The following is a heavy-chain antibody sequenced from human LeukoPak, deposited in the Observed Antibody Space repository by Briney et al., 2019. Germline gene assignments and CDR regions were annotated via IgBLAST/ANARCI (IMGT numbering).Heavy chain of an antibody. CDR1: GYTFTGYY. Sequence: ASVKVSCKASGYTFTGYYMHWVRQAPGQGLEWMGWINPNSGGTNYAQKFQGRVTMTRDTSISTAYMELSRLRSEDTAVYYCARSKAGIFGVVIVNYFDYWGQGTLVTVSS. V-gene: IGHV1-2*02. J-gene: IGHJ4*02. CDR3: ARSKAGIFGVVIVNYFDY. CDR2: INPNSGGT. D-gene: IGHD3-3*01.